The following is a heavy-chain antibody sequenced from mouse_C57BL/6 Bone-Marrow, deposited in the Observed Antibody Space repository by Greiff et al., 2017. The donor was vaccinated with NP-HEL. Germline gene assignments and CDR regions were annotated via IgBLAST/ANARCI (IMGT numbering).Heavy chain of an antibody. Sequence: QVQLQQSGAELVMPGASVKLSCKASGYTFTSYWMHWVKQRPGQGLEWIGEIDPSDSYTNYNQKFKGKSTLTVDKSSSTAYMQLSSLTSEDSAVYYCARWGYSNYPFAYWGQGTTLTVSS. CDR1: GYTFTSYW. J-gene: IGHJ2*01. CDR3: ARWGYSNYPFAY. V-gene: IGHV1-69*01. CDR2: IDPSDSYT. D-gene: IGHD2-5*01.